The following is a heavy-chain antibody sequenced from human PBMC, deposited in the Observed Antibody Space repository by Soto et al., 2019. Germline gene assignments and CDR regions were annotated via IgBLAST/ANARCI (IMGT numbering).Heavy chain of an antibody. V-gene: IGHV2-5*02. J-gene: IGHJ3*01. CDR2: IYWDDDK. D-gene: IGHD3-16*01. CDR1: GFSLTTSRVG. CDR3: ARVKITYGGVAECDAFDA. Sequence: QITLTESGPMLVKPTQTLTLTCTFSGFSLTTSRVGVGWIRQPPGKALEWLAVIYWDDDKRYSPSQRSRVTIAKDDSRNQVVLTMTNLDPVDTGTYYCARVKITYGGVAECDAFDAWGQGTTVTVSS.